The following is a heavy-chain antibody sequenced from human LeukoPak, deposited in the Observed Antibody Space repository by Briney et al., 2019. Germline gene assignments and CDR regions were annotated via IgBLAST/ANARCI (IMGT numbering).Heavy chain of an antibody. J-gene: IGHJ6*03. V-gene: IGHV3-7*01. CDR2: LKQDGSES. CDR3: ARDFYYMDV. CDR1: GFTFSSYW. Sequence: GGSLGLSCAASGFTFSSYWMSWVRQAPGKGLEWVANLKQDGSESYSVDSVKGRFTISRDNAKNSLYLQMNSLRAEDTAVYYCARDFYYMDVWGKGTTVTVSS.